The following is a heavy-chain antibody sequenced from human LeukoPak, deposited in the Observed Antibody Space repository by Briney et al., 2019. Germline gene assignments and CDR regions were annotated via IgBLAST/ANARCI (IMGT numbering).Heavy chain of an antibody. CDR2: IYTSGST. D-gene: IGHD3-22*01. V-gene: IGHV4-61*02. J-gene: IGHJ4*02. Sequence: PSETLSLTCTVSGGSISSGNYYWRWIRQPAGKGLEWIGRIYTSGSTNYNPSLKSRVTISVDTSKNQFSLKLSSVTAADTAVYYCARAYDSSGYYISYYFDYWGQGTLVTVSS. CDR1: GGSISSGNYY. CDR3: ARAYDSSGYYISYYFDY.